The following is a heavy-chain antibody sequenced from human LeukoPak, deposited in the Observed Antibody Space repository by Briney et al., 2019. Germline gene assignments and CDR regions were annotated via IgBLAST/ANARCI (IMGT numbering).Heavy chain of an antibody. CDR3: ARVGSYSFDY. CDR2: ISYDGSNK. V-gene: IGHV3-30-3*01. CDR1: GFTFSSYA. J-gene: IGHJ4*02. D-gene: IGHD1-26*01. Sequence: GGSLRLSCAASGFTFSSYAMHWVRQAPGKGLEWVAVISYDGSNKYHADSVKGRFTISRDNSKNTLYLQMNSLRAEDTAVYYCARVGSYSFDYWGQGTLVTVSS.